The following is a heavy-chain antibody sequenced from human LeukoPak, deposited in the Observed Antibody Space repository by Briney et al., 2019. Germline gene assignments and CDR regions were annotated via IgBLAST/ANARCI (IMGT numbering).Heavy chain of an antibody. CDR3: ARDLKGYCVGSSCYKRGYYNYGIDV. D-gene: IGHD2-2*02. CDR1: GFTFNDYG. CDR2: INSYNGNT. Sequence: GASVKVSCKASGFTFNDYGISWVRQAPGQGLEWMGWINSYNGNTNCAQNVQGRVTMTIDTSTSIAYMELRSLRSDDTAVYYCARDLKGYCVGSSCYKRGYYNYGIDVWGQGTTVTVSS. V-gene: IGHV1-18*01. J-gene: IGHJ6*02.